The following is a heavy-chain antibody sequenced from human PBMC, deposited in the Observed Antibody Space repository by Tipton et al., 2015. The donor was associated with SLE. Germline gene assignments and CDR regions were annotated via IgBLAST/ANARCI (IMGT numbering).Heavy chain of an antibody. V-gene: IGHV3-30*03. J-gene: IGHJ4*02. CDR1: GFTFSSYG. D-gene: IGHD3-22*01. CDR2: ISYDAYNE. CDR3: ARGRTSSYSPWTY. Sequence: SLRLSCAASGFTFSSYGMYWVRQAPGKGLEWVALISYDAYNEYYANSVKGRFTISRDNSKNTLYLQMNSLRAEDTAVYYCARGRTSSYSPWTYWGQGALVTVSS.